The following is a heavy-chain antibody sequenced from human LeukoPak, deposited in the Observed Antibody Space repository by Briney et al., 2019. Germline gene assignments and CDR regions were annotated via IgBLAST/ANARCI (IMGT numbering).Heavy chain of an antibody. V-gene: IGHV4-59*01. CDR1: GGSISSYY. CDR2: IYYSGST. D-gene: IGHD2-2*01. CDR3: ARYNYCSSTSCYYYYYMDV. J-gene: IGHJ6*03. Sequence: PSGTLSLTCTVSGGSISSYYWSWIRQPPGKGLEWIGYIYYSGSTNYNPSLKSRVTISVDTSKNQFSLKLSSVTAADTAVYYCARYNYCSSTSCYYYYYMDVWGKGTTVTVSS.